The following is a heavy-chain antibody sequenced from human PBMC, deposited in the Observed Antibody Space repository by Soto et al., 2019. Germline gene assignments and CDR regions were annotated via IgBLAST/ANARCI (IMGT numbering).Heavy chain of an antibody. Sequence: EVQLLESVGGLEQPGGSLRLSCAASGFTFGSHDMSWVRQAPGKALEWVSSISVSDPGTYYADSVKGRFTTSRDISKNTLFLQMDSLRAEDTALYYCTKGTWLDIWGQGTMVTVSS. D-gene: IGHD6-19*01. J-gene: IGHJ3*02. CDR1: GFTFGSHD. CDR2: ISVSDPGT. CDR3: TKGTWLDI. V-gene: IGHV3-23*01.